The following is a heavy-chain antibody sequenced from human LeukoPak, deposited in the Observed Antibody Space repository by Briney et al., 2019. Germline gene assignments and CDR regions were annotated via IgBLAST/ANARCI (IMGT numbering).Heavy chain of an antibody. CDR2: IYYSGST. D-gene: IGHD3-3*01. V-gene: IGHV4-30-4*08. CDR3: ARAGLEWSWSPWD. Sequence: SETLSLTCTVSGGSISSGDYYWSWIRQPPGKGLEWIGYIYYSGSTYYNPSLKSRVTISVDTSKNQFSLKLSSVTAADTAVYYCARAGLEWSWSPWDWGQGTLVTVSS. J-gene: IGHJ4*02. CDR1: GGSISSGDYY.